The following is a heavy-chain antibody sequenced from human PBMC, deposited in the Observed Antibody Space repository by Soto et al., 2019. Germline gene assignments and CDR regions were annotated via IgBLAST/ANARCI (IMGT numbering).Heavy chain of an antibody. CDR3: AKVDSSGWEDYYYYYMDV. J-gene: IGHJ6*03. D-gene: IGHD6-19*01. Sequence: PGGSLRLSCAASGFTFSSYAMSWVRQAPGKGLEWVSAISGSGGSTYYADSVKGRFTISRDNSKNTLYLQMNSLRAEDTAVYYCAKVDSSGWEDYYYYYMDVWGKGTTVTVSS. V-gene: IGHV3-23*01. CDR2: ISGSGGST. CDR1: GFTFSSYA.